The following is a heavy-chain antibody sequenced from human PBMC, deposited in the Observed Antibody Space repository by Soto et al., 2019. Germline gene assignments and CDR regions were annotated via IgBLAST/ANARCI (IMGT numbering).Heavy chain of an antibody. CDR3: ARDPSSGVFGVVIVHQLYYGMDV. CDR1: GYTFTSYG. D-gene: IGHD3-3*01. J-gene: IGHJ6*02. Sequence: DSVKVSCKASGYTFTSYGISWVRQAPGQGLEWMGWISAYNGNTNYAQKLQGRVTMTTDTSTSTAYMELRSLRSDDTAVYYCARDPSSGVFGVVIVHQLYYGMDVWGQGTTVTVS. V-gene: IGHV1-18*04. CDR2: ISAYNGNT.